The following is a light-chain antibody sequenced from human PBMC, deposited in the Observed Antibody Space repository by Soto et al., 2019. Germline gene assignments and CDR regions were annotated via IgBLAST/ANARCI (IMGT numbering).Light chain of an antibody. Sequence: EIVLTQSPGTLSLSPGERATLSCRASQSVSSTYLAWYQHKPGQAPRLLIYGASTRATGIPARFSGSGSGTEFTLTISRLEPEDFAVYYCQQYGSSRTFGQGTRLEIK. J-gene: IGKJ5*01. CDR2: GAS. CDR3: QQYGSSRT. V-gene: IGKV3-20*01. CDR1: QSVSSTY.